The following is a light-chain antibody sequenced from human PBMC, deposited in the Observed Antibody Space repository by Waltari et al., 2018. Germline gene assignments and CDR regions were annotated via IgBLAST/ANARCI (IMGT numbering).Light chain of an antibody. CDR3: QHYESLPVM. Sequence: EIVLTQSPGTLSLSPGERATLSCRASQSISKYLAWYQQKPGQAPRLLIYHASSRAAGIPDRFSGSGAGTDFSLSISRLEPEDSAVYYCQHYESLPVMFGQGTKVEIK. V-gene: IGKV3-20*01. CDR1: QSISKY. J-gene: IGKJ1*01. CDR2: HAS.